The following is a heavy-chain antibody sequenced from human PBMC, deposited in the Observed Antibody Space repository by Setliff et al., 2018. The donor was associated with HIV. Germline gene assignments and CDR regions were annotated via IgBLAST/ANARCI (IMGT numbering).Heavy chain of an antibody. D-gene: IGHD3-9*01. J-gene: IGHJ6*02. V-gene: IGHV1-69*08. Sequence: ASVKVSCKASGGAPNIYSISWVRQAPGQGLEWMGRIIPGLGTSVYADSVKGRFTISRDNAKNTLYLQMNSLRTEDTAVYYCVRDTFDGRSYYGWDVWGQGTTVTVSS. CDR1: GGAPNIYS. CDR3: VRDTFDGRSYYGWDV. CDR2: IIPGLGTS.